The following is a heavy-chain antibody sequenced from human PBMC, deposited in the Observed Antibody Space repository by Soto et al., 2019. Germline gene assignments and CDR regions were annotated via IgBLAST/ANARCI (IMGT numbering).Heavy chain of an antibody. Sequence: QVQLVESGGGVVPPGRSLRLSCAAVGFTFSGYGMHWVRQAPGKGLEWVTVTWYDGSNKYYADSVKGRFTISRDNSKKMLYLKMNSLRAEDTAVYYCARGLSDPEGGYYYGMDVWGQGTTVTVSS. V-gene: IGHV3-33*01. CDR3: ARGLSDPEGGYYYGMDV. CDR1: GFTFSGYG. D-gene: IGHD2-21*02. CDR2: TWYDGSNK. J-gene: IGHJ6*02.